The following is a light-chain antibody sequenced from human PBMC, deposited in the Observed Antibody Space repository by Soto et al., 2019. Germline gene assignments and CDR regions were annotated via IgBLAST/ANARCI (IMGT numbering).Light chain of an antibody. CDR1: QSISSY. Sequence: DIEMTQSHSTLSASVGDRVTITCRSSQSISSYLNWYQKKPGKDPKILIYAASSLQSGVPSRFSGSGYGTDFTLTINSLQTEDFATYYCQQSYGTTYTFGPGTKVDIK. V-gene: IGKV1-39*01. CDR3: QQSYGTTYT. J-gene: IGKJ2*01. CDR2: AAS.